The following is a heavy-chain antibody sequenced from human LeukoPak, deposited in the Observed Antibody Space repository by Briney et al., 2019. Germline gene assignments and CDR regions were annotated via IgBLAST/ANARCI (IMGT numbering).Heavy chain of an antibody. D-gene: IGHD1-14*01. V-gene: IGHV4-34*01. CDR1: GTSFSEYY. Sequence: SETLSLTCSVSGTSFSEYYWIWIRQSPDMGLQWIGEISHTGSTNYNPSLKSRLTMSVDGSKNQFSLKLTSVTAADTAIYYCARDVYILGRGFDSWSQGTLVTVSS. CDR3: ARDVYILGRGFDS. CDR2: ISHTGST. J-gene: IGHJ5*01.